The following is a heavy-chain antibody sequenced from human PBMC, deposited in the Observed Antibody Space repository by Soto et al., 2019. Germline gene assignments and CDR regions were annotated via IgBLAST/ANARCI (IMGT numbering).Heavy chain of an antibody. CDR2: IYDSGST. CDR1: GASISGNY. CDR3: ARYRRGTGWYYLDY. V-gene: IGHV4-59*01. J-gene: IGHJ4*02. D-gene: IGHD6-19*01. Sequence: SETLSLTCTVSGASISGNYWSWIRQPPGKGLEWIGYIYDSGSTNYSPSLQSRVTMSVDRSKNQFSLALTSVTAADTALYFCARYRRGTGWYYLDYWGQGILVTVSS.